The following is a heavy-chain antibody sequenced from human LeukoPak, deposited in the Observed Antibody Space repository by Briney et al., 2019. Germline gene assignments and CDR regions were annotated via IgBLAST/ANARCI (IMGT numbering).Heavy chain of an antibody. V-gene: IGHV1-2*02. J-gene: IGHJ5*02. CDR3: ARLSSYGSANWSDP. D-gene: IGHD3-10*01. CDR2: INPNSGGT. Sequence: ASVKVSCKASGYTFTGYYMHWVRQAPGQGLEWMGWINPNSGGTNYAQKFQGRVTMTRDTSISTAYMELSRLRSDDTAVYYCARLSSYGSANWSDPWGQGTLVTVSS. CDR1: GYTFTGYY.